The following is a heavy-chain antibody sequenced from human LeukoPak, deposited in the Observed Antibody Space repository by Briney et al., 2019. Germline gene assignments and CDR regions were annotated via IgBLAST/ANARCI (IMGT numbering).Heavy chain of an antibody. CDR2: ISYDGSNK. CDR3: AKRGSGGYNKYFDY. J-gene: IGHJ4*02. Sequence: GGSLRLSCAASGFTFSSYGMHWVRQAPDKGLEWVAVISYDGSNKYYADSVKGRFTISRDNSKNTLYLQMNSLRAEDTAVYYCAKRGSGGYNKYFDYWGQGTLVTVSS. V-gene: IGHV3-30*18. CDR1: GFTFSSYG. D-gene: IGHD5-24*01.